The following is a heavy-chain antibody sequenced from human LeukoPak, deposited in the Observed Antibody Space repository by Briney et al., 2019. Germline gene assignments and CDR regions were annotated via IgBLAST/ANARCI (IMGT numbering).Heavy chain of an antibody. CDR2: IKQDGGEK. CDR3: ARTDEGYCSSTSCSFDY. J-gene: IGHJ4*02. D-gene: IGHD2-2*01. CDR1: EFTFSSYW. V-gene: IGHV3-7*03. Sequence: GGSLRLSCAASEFTFSSYWMSWVRQAPGKGLEWVANIKQDGGEKYYLDSVKGRFTVSRDNAKNSLYLQMNSLRAEDTAVYYCARTDEGYCSSTSCSFDYWGQGTLVTVSS.